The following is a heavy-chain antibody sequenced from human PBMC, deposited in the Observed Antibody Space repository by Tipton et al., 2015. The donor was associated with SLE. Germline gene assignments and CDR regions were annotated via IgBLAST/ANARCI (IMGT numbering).Heavy chain of an antibody. CDR2: INHSGST. CDR1: GYSISSGYY. D-gene: IGHD5-18*01. Sequence: TLSLTCTVSGYSISSGYYWSWIRQPPGKGLEWIGEINHSGSTNYNPSLKSRVTISVDTSKNQFSLKVSSVTAADTAVYYCARAPGQLWRWDYWGQGTLVTVSS. V-gene: IGHV4-38-2*02. J-gene: IGHJ4*02. CDR3: ARAPGQLWRWDY.